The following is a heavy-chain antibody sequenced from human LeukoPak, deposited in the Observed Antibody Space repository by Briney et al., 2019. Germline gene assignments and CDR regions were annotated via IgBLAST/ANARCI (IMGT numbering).Heavy chain of an antibody. V-gene: IGHV1-18*01. CDR2: SSTYNGDR. CDR1: GYTFTSYG. CDR3: ARDRSGSLVAFDI. Sequence: ASVKVSCKASGYTFTSYGISWVRQAPGQGLEWMGWSSTYNGDRKSAQKLQGRVTMTTDTPTSTAYMELGSLRSDDTAMYYCARDRSGSLVAFDIWGQGTMVTVSP. J-gene: IGHJ3*02. D-gene: IGHD3-10*01.